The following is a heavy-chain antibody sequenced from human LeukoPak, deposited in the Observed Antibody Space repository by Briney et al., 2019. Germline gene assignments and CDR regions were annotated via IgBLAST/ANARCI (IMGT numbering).Heavy chain of an antibody. V-gene: IGHV1-2*02. CDR1: GYTFTGYY. Sequence: GASVKVSCKASGYTFTGYYMHWVRQAPGQGLEWMGWINPNSGGTNYAQKLQGRVTMTTDTSTSTAYMELRSLRSDDTAVYYCARDWATVTYYYYYMDVWGKGTTVTISS. D-gene: IGHD4-17*01. CDR3: ARDWATVTYYYYYMDV. J-gene: IGHJ6*03. CDR2: INPNSGGT.